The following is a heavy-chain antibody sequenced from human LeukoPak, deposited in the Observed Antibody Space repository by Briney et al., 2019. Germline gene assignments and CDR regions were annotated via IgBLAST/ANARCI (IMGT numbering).Heavy chain of an antibody. J-gene: IGHJ3*01. D-gene: IGHD3-10*01. CDR3: AKDLDSRGWDLAVQGVAALDV. CDR2: ISGSGGGT. V-gene: IGHV3-23*01. Sequence: SGGSLRLSCAASGLTFSSYVMTWVRQAPGKGLEWVSSISGSGGGTYYADAVKGRFTISRDNSKDTLCVQMNSLRAEDTAVYYCAKDLDSRGWDLAVQGVAALDVWGHGTMVTVSS. CDR1: GLTFSSYV.